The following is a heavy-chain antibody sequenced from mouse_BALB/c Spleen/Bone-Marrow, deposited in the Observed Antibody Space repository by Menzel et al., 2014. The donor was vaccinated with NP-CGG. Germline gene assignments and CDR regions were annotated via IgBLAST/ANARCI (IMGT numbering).Heavy chain of an antibody. Sequence: VQLQQSGAELVRPGTSVKVSCKASGYAFTNYLIEWVKQRPGQGLEWIGVINPGSGATNYNENFKGKATLTADKSSSTPYMQLSSLTSDDSAVYFCARRLTGTFYFDYWGQGTTLTVSS. D-gene: IGHD4-1*01. CDR3: ARRLTGTFYFDY. J-gene: IGHJ2*01. CDR2: INPGSGAT. CDR1: GYAFTNYL. V-gene: IGHV1-54*03.